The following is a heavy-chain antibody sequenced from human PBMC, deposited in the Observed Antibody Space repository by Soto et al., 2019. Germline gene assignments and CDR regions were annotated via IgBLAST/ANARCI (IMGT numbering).Heavy chain of an antibody. D-gene: IGHD5-12*01. V-gene: IGHV4-38-2*01. Sequence: PSETLSLTCVVSGYVITSGYYWGWIRQPPGKGLEWIGTVDHSGSTYYDPSLQGRVAISIDTSKNQFSLKLTSVTAADTALSYCARYFHTYSGPPIWGQGTLVTVSS. CDR1: GYVITSGYY. J-gene: IGHJ4*02. CDR3: ARYFHTYSGPPI. CDR2: VDHSGST.